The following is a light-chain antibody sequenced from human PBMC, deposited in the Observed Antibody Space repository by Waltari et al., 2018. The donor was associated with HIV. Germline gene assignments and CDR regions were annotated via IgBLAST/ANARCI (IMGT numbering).Light chain of an antibody. J-gene: IGLJ2*01. CDR1: GSNIGTYS. CDR3: AVWDDSLGGAV. V-gene: IGLV1-47*01. CDR2: MND. Sequence: QSVVTQPPSASGTPGQRVTISCSGSGSNIGTYSVNWYQHFPGTAPKLHIYMNDQRPSGVPGRFSGSQSGTSASLAISGLQYDDEADYYCAVWDDSLGGAVFGGGTKLTVL.